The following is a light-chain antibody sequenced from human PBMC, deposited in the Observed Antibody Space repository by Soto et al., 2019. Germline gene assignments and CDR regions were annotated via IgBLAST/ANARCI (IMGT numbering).Light chain of an antibody. CDR2: LGS. Sequence: EIVLTQSPLSLSVSPGEPASISCRSSQSLTHSSGYNYLDWYLLKSGQPPQLVIYLGSNRGSGVTDRLSGSGSGTHFTLTISRVETEDAGVYFCMQPLQTLITFGQGTRLEIQ. CDR1: QSLTHSSGYNY. V-gene: IGKV2-28*01. J-gene: IGKJ5*01. CDR3: MQPLQTLIT.